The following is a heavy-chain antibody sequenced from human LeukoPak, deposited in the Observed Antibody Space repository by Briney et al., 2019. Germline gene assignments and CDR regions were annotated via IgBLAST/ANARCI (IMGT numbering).Heavy chain of an antibody. Sequence: SETLSLTCTVSGGSISSSSYYWGWIRQPPGKGLEWIGSIYYSGSTYYNPSLKSRVTISVDTSKYQFSLKLSSVTAADTAVYYCARLRRAAGAFDIWGQGTMVTVSS. CDR3: ARLRRAAGAFDI. CDR2: IYYSGST. J-gene: IGHJ3*02. V-gene: IGHV4-39*01. CDR1: GGSISSSSYY. D-gene: IGHD2-15*01.